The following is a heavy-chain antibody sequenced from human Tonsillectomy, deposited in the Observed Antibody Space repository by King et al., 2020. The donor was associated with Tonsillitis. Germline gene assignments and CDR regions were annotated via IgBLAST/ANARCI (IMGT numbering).Heavy chain of an antibody. Sequence: QLVQSGGGLVQPGGSLRLSCAASGFTFSSYEMNWVRQAPGKGLEWVSYISSSGSTIDYADSVKGRFTISRDNAKNSLYLQMNSLRAEDTAVYYCASLTAVTTAYYYYMDVWGKGTTVTVSS. CDR1: GFTFSSYE. J-gene: IGHJ6*03. D-gene: IGHD4-23*01. CDR3: ASLTAVTTAYYYYMDV. CDR2: ISSSGSTI. V-gene: IGHV3-48*03.